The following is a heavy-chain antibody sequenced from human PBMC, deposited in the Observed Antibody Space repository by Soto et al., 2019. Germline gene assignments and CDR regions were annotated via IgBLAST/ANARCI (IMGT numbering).Heavy chain of an antibody. CDR2: IIPIFGTA. J-gene: IGHJ6*02. V-gene: IGHV1-69*13. CDR1: GGTFSSYA. D-gene: IGHD2-2*02. CDR3: ARDLGYCSSTSCYTTFLYSYGMDV. Sequence: SVKVSCKASGGTFSSYAISWVRQAPGQGLEWMGGIIPIFGTANYAQKFQGRVTITADESTSTAYMELSSLRSEDTAVYYCARDLGYCSSTSCYTTFLYSYGMDVWGQGTTVPVSS.